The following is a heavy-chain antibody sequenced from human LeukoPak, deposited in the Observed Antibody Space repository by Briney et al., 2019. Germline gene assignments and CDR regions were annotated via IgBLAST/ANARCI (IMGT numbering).Heavy chain of an antibody. D-gene: IGHD4-17*01. Sequence: GRSLRLSCAASGFTFSSYGMHWVRQAPGKGLEWVAVISYDGSNKYYADSVKGRFTISRDNFKNTLYLQMNSLRAEDTAVYYCATSTVTPDAFDIWGQGTMVTVSS. J-gene: IGHJ3*02. CDR1: GFTFSSYG. CDR2: ISYDGSNK. CDR3: ATSTVTPDAFDI. V-gene: IGHV3-30*03.